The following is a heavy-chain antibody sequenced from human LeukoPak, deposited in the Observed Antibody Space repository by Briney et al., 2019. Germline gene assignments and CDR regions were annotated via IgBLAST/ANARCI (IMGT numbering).Heavy chain of an antibody. V-gene: IGHV3-15*01. CDR1: GFTFSNAW. J-gene: IGHJ6*02. Sequence: GGSLRLSCAASGFTFSNAWMSWVRQAPGKGLEWVGRIKSKTDGGTTDYAAPVKGRFTISRDDSKNTLYLQMNSLKTEDIAVYYCTTGRQYYYYYGMDVWGQGTTVTVSS. CDR2: IKSKTDGGTT. CDR3: TTGRQYYYYYGMDV.